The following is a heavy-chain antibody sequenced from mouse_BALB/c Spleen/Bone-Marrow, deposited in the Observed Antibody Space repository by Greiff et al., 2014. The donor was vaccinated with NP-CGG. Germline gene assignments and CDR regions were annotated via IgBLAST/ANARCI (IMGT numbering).Heavy chain of an antibody. D-gene: IGHD1-2*01. CDR3: ARITTATGAMDY. V-gene: IGHV2-9*02. CDR2: IWADGST. CDR1: GFSFTNYG. Sequence: VMLVESGPGLVAPSQILSITCTVSGFSFTNYGVHWVRQPPGKGLEWLGVIWADGSTNYNSALMSRLSISKDNSKSQVFFKMNSLQTDDTAMYYCARITTATGAMDYWGQGTSVTVSS. J-gene: IGHJ4*01.